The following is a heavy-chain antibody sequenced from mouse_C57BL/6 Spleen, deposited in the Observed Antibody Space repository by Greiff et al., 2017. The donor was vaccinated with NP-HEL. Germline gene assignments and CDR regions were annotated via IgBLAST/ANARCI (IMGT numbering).Heavy chain of an antibody. CDR1: GYAFSSSW. Sequence: VQLQESGPELVKPGASVKISCKASGYAFSSSWMNWVKQRPGKGLEWIGRIYPGDGGTNYNGKFKGKATLTADKSSSTAYMQLSSLTSEDSAVYFCAREDYAFAYWGQGTLVTVSA. D-gene: IGHD2-4*01. CDR2: IYPGDGGT. J-gene: IGHJ3*01. V-gene: IGHV1-82*01. CDR3: AREDYAFAY.